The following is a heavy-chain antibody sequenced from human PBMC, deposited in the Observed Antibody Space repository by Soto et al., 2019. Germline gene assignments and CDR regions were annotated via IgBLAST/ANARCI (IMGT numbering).Heavy chain of an antibody. J-gene: IGHJ4*02. Sequence: QVQLVESGGGVVQPGGSLRLSCAASGFTFSSYGMHWVRQAPGKGLEWVAVISYDGSNKYYADSVKGRFTISRDNSKNTLYLQMNSLRAEDTAVYYCAKEKDIVVVVAATEAIDYWGQGTLVTVSS. CDR1: GFTFSSYG. CDR3: AKEKDIVVVVAATEAIDY. D-gene: IGHD2-15*01. CDR2: ISYDGSNK. V-gene: IGHV3-30*18.